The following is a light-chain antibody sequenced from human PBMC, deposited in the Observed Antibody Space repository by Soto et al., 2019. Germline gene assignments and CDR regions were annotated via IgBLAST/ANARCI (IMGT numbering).Light chain of an antibody. Sequence: QTVVTQEPSFSVSPGRTVTLTCGLSSGSVSTSYYPSWYQQTPGQAPRTLIDSTNTRSSGVPDRFSGSILGNKAALTITGAQADDESDYYCVLYMGSGIAVFGGGTQLTVL. CDR3: VLYMGSGIAV. CDR2: STN. CDR1: SGSVSTSYY. J-gene: IGLJ7*01. V-gene: IGLV8-61*01.